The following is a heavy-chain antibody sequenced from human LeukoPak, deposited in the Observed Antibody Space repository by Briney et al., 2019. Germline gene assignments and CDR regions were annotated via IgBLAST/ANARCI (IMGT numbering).Heavy chain of an antibody. V-gene: IGHV4-31*03. D-gene: IGHD2-2*01. Sequence: PSETLSLTCTVSGGSISSGGYYWSWIRQHPGKGLEWIGYIYYSGSTYYNPSLKSRVTISVDTSKNQFSLKLSSVTAADTAVYYCARAPYHYYYYYMDVWGKGTTVTVSS. CDR1: GGSISSGGYY. J-gene: IGHJ6*03. CDR3: ARAPYHYYYYYMDV. CDR2: IYYSGST.